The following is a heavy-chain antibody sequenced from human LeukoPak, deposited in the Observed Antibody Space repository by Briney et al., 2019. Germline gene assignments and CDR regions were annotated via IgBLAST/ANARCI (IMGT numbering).Heavy chain of an antibody. D-gene: IGHD6-13*01. V-gene: IGHV3-23*01. CDR3: ATDVRSSPLGF. CDR2: ISGSGVST. J-gene: IGHJ4*01. CDR1: GFTFSSHW. Sequence: GGSLRLSCAASGFTFSSHWMSWVRQAPGKGLEWVSAISGSGVSTYYADSVKGRFTISRDSSNNTLFLQMSNLRADDSGLYYCATDVRSSPLGFWGHGTLVTVSS.